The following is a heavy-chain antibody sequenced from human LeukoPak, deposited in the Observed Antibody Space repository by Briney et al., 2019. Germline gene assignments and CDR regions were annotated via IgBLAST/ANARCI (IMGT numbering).Heavy chain of an antibody. CDR2: ISGDGGST. J-gene: IGHJ4*02. CDR3: AKDSIWSGYYPLFDY. V-gene: IGHV3-43*02. CDR1: GFTFDDYA. D-gene: IGHD3-3*01. Sequence: SGGSLRLSCAASGFTFDDYAMHWVRQAPGKGLGWVSLISGDGGSTYYADSVKGRFTISRDNSKNSLYLQMNSLRTEDTALYYCAKDSIWSGYYPLFDYWGQGTLVTVSS.